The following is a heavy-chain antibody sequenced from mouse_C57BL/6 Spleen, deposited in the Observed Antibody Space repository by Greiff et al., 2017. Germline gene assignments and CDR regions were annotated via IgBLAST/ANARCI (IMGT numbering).Heavy chain of an antibody. J-gene: IGHJ3*01. D-gene: IGHD1-1*01. CDR1: GFNIKDYY. CDR3: ASPHYGSSSAWFAY. Sequence: EVQRVESGAELVKPGASVKLSCTASGFNIKDYYMHWVKQRTEQGLEWIGRIDPEDGETKYAPKFQGKATITADTSSNTAYLQLSSLTSEDTAVYYCASPHYGSSSAWFAYWGQGTLVTVSA. V-gene: IGHV14-2*01. CDR2: IDPEDGET.